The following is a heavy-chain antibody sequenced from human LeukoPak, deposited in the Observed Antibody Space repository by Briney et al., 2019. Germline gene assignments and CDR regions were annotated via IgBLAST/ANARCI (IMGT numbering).Heavy chain of an antibody. D-gene: IGHD3-10*02. CDR3: AELGITMIGGV. CDR2: ISCSYITI. V-gene: IGHV3-48*03. J-gene: IGHJ6*04. Sequence: PGGPLTLPCAASGFTYSRYEMIWLREATGKGLEGVTHISCSYITIYYADSVKGRFTISRDNAKNSLYLQMNSLRAEDTAVYYCAELGITMIGGVWGKGTTVTISS. CDR1: GFTYSRYE.